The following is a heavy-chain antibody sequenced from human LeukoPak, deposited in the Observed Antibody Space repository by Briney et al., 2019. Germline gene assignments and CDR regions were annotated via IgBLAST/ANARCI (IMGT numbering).Heavy chain of an antibody. Sequence: GASVKVSCKASGGTFSSYAISWVRQAPGQGLEWMGGIIPIFGTANYAQKFRGRVTITADKSTRTAYMELSSLRSDDTAVYYCARDVRDSSGYYLRAFGYWGQGTLVTVPS. CDR3: ARDVRDSSGYYLRAFGY. V-gene: IGHV1-69*06. J-gene: IGHJ4*02. CDR2: IIPIFGTA. D-gene: IGHD3-22*01. CDR1: GGTFSSYA.